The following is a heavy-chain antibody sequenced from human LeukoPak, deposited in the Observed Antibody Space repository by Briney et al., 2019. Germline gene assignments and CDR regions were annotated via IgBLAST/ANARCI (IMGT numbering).Heavy chain of an antibody. D-gene: IGHD2-15*01. J-gene: IGHJ4*02. CDR1: GFTSDDYG. CDR2: INWNGGST. Sequence: GGSLRLSCAASGFTSDDYGMSWVRQAPGKGLEWVSGINWNGGSTGYADSVKGRFTISRDNAKNSLYLQMNSLRAEDTALYYCARDRCSGGSCYLFDYWGQGTLVTVSS. CDR3: ARDRCSGGSCYLFDY. V-gene: IGHV3-20*04.